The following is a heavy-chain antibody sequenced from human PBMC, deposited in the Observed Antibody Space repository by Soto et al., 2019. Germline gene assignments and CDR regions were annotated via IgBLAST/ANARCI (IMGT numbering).Heavy chain of an antibody. Sequence: GGSLRLSCVASGFTFSHYNMVWVRQAPGKGLEWVSWISSISITIYYADSVKGRFTISRDNANNSLYLQMSSLRAEDTAVYFCARPTILDYFDSWGLGTLVTVSS. CDR1: GFTFSHYN. V-gene: IGHV3-48*01. J-gene: IGHJ4*02. CDR3: ARPTILDYFDS. CDR2: ISSISITI.